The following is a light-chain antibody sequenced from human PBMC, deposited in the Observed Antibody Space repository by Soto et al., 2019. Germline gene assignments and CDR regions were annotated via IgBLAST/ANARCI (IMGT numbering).Light chain of an antibody. CDR2: DAS. Sequence: DIQVTQSPSSLSASVGDRVSITCRASLDIRNDLDWYQQKPGKAPKRLIYDASTLQSGVPSRFSGAGSGAEFTLTLNGLQSEDFATYFCLQHKSYPWTFGQGTKVEL. CDR1: LDIRND. V-gene: IGKV1-17*01. CDR3: LQHKSYPWT. J-gene: IGKJ1*01.